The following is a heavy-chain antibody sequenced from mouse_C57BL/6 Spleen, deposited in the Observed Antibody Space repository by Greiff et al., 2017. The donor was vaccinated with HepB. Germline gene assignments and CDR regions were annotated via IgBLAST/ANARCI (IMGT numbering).Heavy chain of an antibody. V-gene: IGHV1-26*01. D-gene: IGHD1-1*01. CDR1: GYTFTDYY. J-gene: IGHJ3*01. CDR3: ARGDSYYGSFAY. CDR2: INPNNGGT. Sequence: EVQLQQSGPELVKPGASVKISCKASGYTFTDYYMNWVKQSHGKSLEWIGDINPNNGGTSYNQKFKGKATLTVDKSSSTAYMELRSLTSEDSAVYYCARGDSYYGSFAYWGQGTLVTVSA.